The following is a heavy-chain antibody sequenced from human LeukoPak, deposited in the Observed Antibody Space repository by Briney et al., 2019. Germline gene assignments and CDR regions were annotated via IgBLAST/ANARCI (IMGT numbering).Heavy chain of an antibody. D-gene: IGHD4/OR15-4a*01. J-gene: IGHJ4*02. V-gene: IGHV3-7*01. Sequence: GGSLRLSCAASGFTFSSYGMSWVRQAPGKGREGVANMRQDGNEKYYVDSVKGRFTISRDNAKNSLDLQMNSLRAEDTAVYYCARDTHGEGEDANYAVYYFDYWGQGTPVTVSS. CDR3: ARDTHGEGEDANYAVYYFDY. CDR1: GFTFSSYG. CDR2: MRQDGNEK.